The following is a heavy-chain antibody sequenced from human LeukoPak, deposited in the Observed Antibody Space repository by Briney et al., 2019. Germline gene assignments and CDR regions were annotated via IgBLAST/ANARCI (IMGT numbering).Heavy chain of an antibody. V-gene: IGHV4-4*07. D-gene: IGHD3-3*01. CDR3: ARERYDFWSGHDHALEV. CDR1: GASISNYS. CDR2: FHNGGST. Sequence: QPSETLSLTCTVSGASISNYSWTWIRQPAGKGLEWIGRFHNGGSTKYNFFLKSRVTMSVDTSKNLFSLKLSSVAAADTAVYYCARERYDFWSGHDHALEVWGQGTTVTASS. J-gene: IGHJ6*02.